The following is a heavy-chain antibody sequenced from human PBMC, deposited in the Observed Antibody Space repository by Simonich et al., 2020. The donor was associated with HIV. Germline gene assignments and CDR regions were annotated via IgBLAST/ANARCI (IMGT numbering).Heavy chain of an antibody. D-gene: IGHD5-12*01. Sequence: QVQLQQWGAGLLKPSETLSLTCAVYGGSFINYYWNWIRQPPGKGLEWIGEIDHSESTNNNPSLKSRVTISVDTSKNQFSLKLSSVTAADTAVYYCARRSGYDLDYWGQGTLVTVSS. CDR2: IDHSEST. J-gene: IGHJ4*02. CDR1: GGSFINYY. CDR3: ARRSGYDLDY. V-gene: IGHV4-34*01.